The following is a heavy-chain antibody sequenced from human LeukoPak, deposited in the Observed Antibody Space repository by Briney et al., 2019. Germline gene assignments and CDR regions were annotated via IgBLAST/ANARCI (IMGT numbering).Heavy chain of an antibody. CDR1: GFRFSRHW. V-gene: IGHV3-74*01. CDR2: INRDGSTA. J-gene: IGHJ5*02. CDR3: ASDHFDP. Sequence: GGSLRLSCAPSGFRFSRHWMHWVRQAPGKGLVCVSRINRDGSTANYADSVKGRFTISRDNAKNTLYLQMNSLGAEDTALDYCASDHFDPWGQGTLVTVSS.